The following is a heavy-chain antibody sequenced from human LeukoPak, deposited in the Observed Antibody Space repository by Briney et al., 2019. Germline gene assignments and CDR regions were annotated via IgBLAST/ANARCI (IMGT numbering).Heavy chain of an antibody. CDR3: ARGVYDFWSGYYGHTDY. V-gene: IGHV1-2*02. J-gene: IGHJ4*02. Sequence: GASVKVSCKTSGYTFTGYYMHWVRQAPGQGLEWMGWINPNSGGTNYAQKFQGRVTMTRDTSISTAYIELSSLRSEDTAVYYCARGVYDFWSGYYGHTDYWGQGTLVTVSS. CDR2: INPNSGGT. D-gene: IGHD3-3*01. CDR1: GYTFTGYY.